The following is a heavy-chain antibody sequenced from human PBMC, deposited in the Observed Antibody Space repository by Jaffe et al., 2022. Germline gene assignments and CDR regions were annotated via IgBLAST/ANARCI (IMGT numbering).Heavy chain of an antibody. V-gene: IGHV3-23*01. Sequence: EVQLLESGGGLVQPGGSLRLSCAASGFTFSSYAMSWVRQAPGKGLEWVSAISGSGGSTYYADSVKGRFTISRDNSKNTLYLQMNSLRAEDTAVYYCAKDLWDCSGGSCYPSYFDYWGQGTLVTVSS. CDR3: AKDLWDCSGGSCYPSYFDY. J-gene: IGHJ4*02. CDR1: GFTFSSYA. CDR2: ISGSGGST. D-gene: IGHD2-15*01.